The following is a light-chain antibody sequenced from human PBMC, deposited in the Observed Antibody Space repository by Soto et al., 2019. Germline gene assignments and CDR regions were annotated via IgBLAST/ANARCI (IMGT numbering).Light chain of an antibody. J-gene: IGLJ1*01. CDR1: SSDVGGYNY. CDR3: CSYAGSPRYV. CDR2: DVS. V-gene: IGLV2-11*01. Sequence: QSALTQPRSVSGSPGQSVTISCTGTSSDVGGYNYVSWYQQHPGKAPKVMIYDVSERPSGVPDRFSGSKSGNTASLTISGLQAEDEADYYCCSYAGSPRYVLGT.